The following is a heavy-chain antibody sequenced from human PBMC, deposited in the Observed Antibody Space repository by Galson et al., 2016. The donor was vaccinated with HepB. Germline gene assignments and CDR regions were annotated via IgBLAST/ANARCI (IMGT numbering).Heavy chain of an antibody. Sequence: SLRLSCAASGFTFSSYSMNWVRQAPGKGLEWVSSIDSSGSYIYYADSVKGRFTISRDNAKNSLYLQMNSLRVEDTADYYCAREGGEQGLAVFNYHYGMDVWGKGATVTVSS. CDR1: GFTFSSYS. CDR2: IDSSGSYI. D-gene: IGHD6-25*01. CDR3: AREGGEQGLAVFNYHYGMDV. V-gene: IGHV3-21*01. J-gene: IGHJ6*04.